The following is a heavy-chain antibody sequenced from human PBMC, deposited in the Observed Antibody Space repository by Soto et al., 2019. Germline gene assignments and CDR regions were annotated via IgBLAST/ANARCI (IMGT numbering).Heavy chain of an antibody. J-gene: IGHJ3*02. CDR1: GFTFSSYS. CDR3: ARDSSIAARPEAFDI. CDR2: ISSSSYI. Sequence: GGSLRLSCAASGFTFSSYSMNWVRQAPGKGLEWVSSISSSSYIYYADSVKGRFTISRDNAKNSLYLQMNSLRAEDTAVYYCARDSSIAARPEAFDIWGQGTMVTVSS. D-gene: IGHD6-6*01. V-gene: IGHV3-21*01.